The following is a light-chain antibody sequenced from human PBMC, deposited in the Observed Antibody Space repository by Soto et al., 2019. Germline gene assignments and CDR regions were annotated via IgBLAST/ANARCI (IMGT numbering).Light chain of an antibody. V-gene: IGLV2-8*01. CDR1: SSDIGAYDY. Sequence: QSALTQPASLSGSPGQSITISCTGTSSDIGAYDYVSWFQQHPGKAPKLMISEVNKRPSGVPDRFSGSKSGNTASLTVSGLQAEDEADYYCSSYEGSNNLLFGGGTKLTVL. CDR2: EVN. J-gene: IGLJ2*01. CDR3: SSYEGSNNLL.